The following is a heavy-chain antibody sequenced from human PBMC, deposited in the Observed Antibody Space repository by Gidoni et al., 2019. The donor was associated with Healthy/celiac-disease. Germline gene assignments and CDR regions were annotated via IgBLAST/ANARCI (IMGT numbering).Heavy chain of an antibody. CDR2: IKQDGSEK. V-gene: IGHV3-7*01. D-gene: IGHD3-3*01. CDR3: ARDLNYDFWSGFAV. CDR1: GFTFSSYW. Sequence: EVQLVESGGGLVQPGGSLRLSCAASGFTFSSYWMSWVRQAPGKGLEWVANIKQDGSEKYYVDSVKGRFTISRDNAKNSLYLQMNSLRAEDTAVYYCARDLNYDFWSGFAVWGQGTTVTVSS. J-gene: IGHJ6*02.